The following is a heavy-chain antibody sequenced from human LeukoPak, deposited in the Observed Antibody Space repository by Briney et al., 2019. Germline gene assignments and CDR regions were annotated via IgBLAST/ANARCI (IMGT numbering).Heavy chain of an antibody. CDR2: IYSGGST. CDR1: GFTVSSNY. D-gene: IGHD2-21*02. V-gene: IGHV3-66*01. Sequence: GGSLRLSCAASGFTVSSNYMSWVRQAPGKGLEWASVIYSGGSTYYADSVKGRFTISRDNSKNTLYLQMNSLRAEDTAVYYCAMVATVYYYYGMDVWGQGTTVSVSS. CDR3: AMVATVYYYYGMDV. J-gene: IGHJ6*02.